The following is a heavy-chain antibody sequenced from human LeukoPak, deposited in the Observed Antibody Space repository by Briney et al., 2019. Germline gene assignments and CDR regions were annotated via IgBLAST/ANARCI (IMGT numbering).Heavy chain of an antibody. Sequence: ASVKVSCKASGYTFTGYYIHWVRQAPGQGLEGMGWINPDTGGTNYAQKFQGRVTMTRDTSISTAYMELSRLRSDDTAVYYCARGGYYASSGYYPPDAFDIWGQGTMVTVSS. CDR1: GYTFTGYY. D-gene: IGHD3-22*01. CDR2: INPDTGGT. CDR3: ARGGYYASSGYYPPDAFDI. J-gene: IGHJ3*02. V-gene: IGHV1-2*02.